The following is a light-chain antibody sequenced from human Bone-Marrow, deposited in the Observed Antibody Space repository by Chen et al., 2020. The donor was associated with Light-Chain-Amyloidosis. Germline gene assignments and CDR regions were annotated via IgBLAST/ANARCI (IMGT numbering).Light chain of an antibody. CDR3: QQYDSLPLT. V-gene: IGKV1-33*01. J-gene: IGKJ4*01. CDR1: QDIDNY. Sequence: DIQMTQSPSSLSASVGDRVTITCQANQDIDNYLNWYQQKPGKAPNLLIYDASNLETGVPSMFSGRGSGTHFTLTISSLQPEDFATYFCQQYDSLPLTFGGGTKIETK. CDR2: DAS.